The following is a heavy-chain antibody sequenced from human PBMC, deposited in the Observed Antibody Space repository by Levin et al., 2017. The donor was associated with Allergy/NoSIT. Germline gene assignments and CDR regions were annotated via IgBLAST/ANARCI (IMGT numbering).Heavy chain of an antibody. CDR3: ARVAGYSYGYYFDY. Sequence: SETLSLTCAVSGGSISSGGYSWSWIRQPPGKGLEWIGNIYLSGSTNDNPSLKSRVTMSVDRSKNQFSLKLSYVTAADTAVHYCARVAGYSYGYYFDYWGPGPLVTVSS. V-gene: IGHV4-30-2*01. D-gene: IGHD5-18*01. CDR1: GGSISSGGYS. J-gene: IGHJ4*02. CDR2: IYLSGST.